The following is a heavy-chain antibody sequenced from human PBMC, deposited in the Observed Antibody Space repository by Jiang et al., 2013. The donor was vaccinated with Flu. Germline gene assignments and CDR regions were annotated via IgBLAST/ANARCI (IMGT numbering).Heavy chain of an antibody. CDR3: VRHVYDVWTSYYAEQVDR. CDR1: GASIGSNDFY. D-gene: IGHD3-3*01. V-gene: IGHV4-39*01. CDR2: MYYTGAT. Sequence: QLVESGPGLVRPSETLSLTCTVSGASIGSNDFYWGWVRQPPGKGLEWIGNMYYTGATYLNPSLKSRVSISLDPSRNQVSLNLNSVTAADTAVYYCVRHVYDVWTSYYAEQVDRWGQGTLVTVSS. J-gene: IGHJ5*02.